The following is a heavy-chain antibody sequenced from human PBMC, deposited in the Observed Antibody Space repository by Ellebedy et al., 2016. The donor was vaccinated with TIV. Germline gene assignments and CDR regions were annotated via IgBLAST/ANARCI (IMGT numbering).Heavy chain of an antibody. CDR3: ARDWGYASDY. D-gene: IGHD3-16*01. J-gene: IGHJ4*02. Sequence: GESLKISXAASGFSFSNYNMNWVRQAPGKGLEWVSIISSGSGTIFYADAVKGRFTISRDDARNSLSLQMNSLRAEDTAVYYCARDWGYASDYWGQGTLVTVSS. CDR1: GFSFSNYN. CDR2: ISSGSGTI. V-gene: IGHV3-48*04.